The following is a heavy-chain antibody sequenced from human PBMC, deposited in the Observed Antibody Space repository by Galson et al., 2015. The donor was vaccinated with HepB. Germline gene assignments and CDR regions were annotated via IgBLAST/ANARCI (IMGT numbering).Heavy chain of an antibody. J-gene: IGHJ3*02. CDR2: IYYSGST. D-gene: IGHD2-2*02. CDR1: GGSISSGGYY. Sequence: TLSLTCTVSGGSISSGGYYWSWIRQHPGKGLEWIGYIYYSGSTYYNPSLKSRVTISVDTSKNQFSLKLSSVTAADTAVYYCAAYCSGTSCYTNAFDIWGQGTMVTVSS. V-gene: IGHV4-31*03. CDR3: AAYCSGTSCYTNAFDI.